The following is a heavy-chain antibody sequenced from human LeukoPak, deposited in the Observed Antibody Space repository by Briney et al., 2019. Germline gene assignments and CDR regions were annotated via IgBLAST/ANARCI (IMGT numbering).Heavy chain of an antibody. Sequence: GASVKVSCKASGGTFSSYAISWVRQAPGQGLEWMGRIIPIFGTANYAQKFQGRVTITADESTSTAYMELSSLRSEDTAVYYCARDDPSEYSSSKGIHYWGQGTLVTVSS. J-gene: IGHJ4*02. CDR1: GGTFSSYA. CDR2: IIPIFGTA. CDR3: ARDDPSEYSSSKGIHY. D-gene: IGHD6-6*01. V-gene: IGHV1-69*13.